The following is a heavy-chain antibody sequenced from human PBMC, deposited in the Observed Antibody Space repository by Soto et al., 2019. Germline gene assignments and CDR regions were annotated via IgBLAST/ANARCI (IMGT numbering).Heavy chain of an antibody. D-gene: IGHD2-21*02. CDR2: IKGDGSKI. Sequence: EVQLVESGGGLVQPGESLRLSCVASGFTFSRSWMTWVRQAPGKGLEWVANIKGDGSKIHYVDAVKGRFTISRDSARHSVYLQMNLLRVEDTAVYYCAGDLCPSFGDTFSDAFDIWGQWTVVTVSS. CDR3: AGDLCPSFGDTFSDAFDI. CDR1: GFTFSRSW. V-gene: IGHV3-7*04. J-gene: IGHJ3*02.